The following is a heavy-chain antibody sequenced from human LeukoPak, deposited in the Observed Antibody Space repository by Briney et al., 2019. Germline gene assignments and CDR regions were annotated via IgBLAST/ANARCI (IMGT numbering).Heavy chain of an antibody. D-gene: IGHD2/OR15-2a*01. CDR3: AKDSAKKYDDY. J-gene: IGHJ4*02. CDR2: ISSSGNTT. CDR1: GFTFSDNY. Sequence: NPGGSLRLSCAASGFTFSDNYMSWIRQAPGKGLEWVSYISSSGNTTYNADSVKGRFSITRDNAKNSLYLQMNSLRAEDTAVYYCAKDSAKKYDDYWGQGTLVTVSS. V-gene: IGHV3-11*01.